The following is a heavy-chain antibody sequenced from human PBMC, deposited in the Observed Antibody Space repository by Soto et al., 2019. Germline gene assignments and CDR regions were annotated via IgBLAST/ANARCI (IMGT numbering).Heavy chain of an antibody. V-gene: IGHV1-69*01. J-gene: IGHJ6*02. CDR3: ERDSGGNTVGFGMDV. CDR2: IIPIFGTA. CDR1: GGTFSSYA. Sequence: QVQLVQSGDEVKKPGSSVKVSCKASGGTFSSYAISWVRQAPGQGLEWMGGIIPIFGTANYAQKFQGRVTITADESTRTDYMQLSSLRSEDTAVYHCERDSGGNTVGFGMDVWGQGTTVTVYS. D-gene: IGHD4-17*01.